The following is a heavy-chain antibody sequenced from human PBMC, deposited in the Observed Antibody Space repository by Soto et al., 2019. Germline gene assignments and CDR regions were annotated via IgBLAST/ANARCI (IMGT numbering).Heavy chain of an antibody. CDR3: ARGRPMVRGVIDP. J-gene: IGHJ5*02. Sequence: ASVKVSCKASGYTFTSYDINWVRRATGQGLEWMGWMNPNSGNTGYAQKFQGRVTMTRNTSISTAYMELSSLRSEDTAVYYCARGRPMVRGVIDPWGQGTLVTVSS. CDR2: MNPNSGNT. CDR1: GYTFTSYD. V-gene: IGHV1-8*01. D-gene: IGHD3-10*01.